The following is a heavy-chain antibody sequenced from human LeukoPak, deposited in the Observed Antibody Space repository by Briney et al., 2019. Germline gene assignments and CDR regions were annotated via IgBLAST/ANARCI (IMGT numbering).Heavy chain of an antibody. CDR2: INHSGST. CDR1: GGSFSGDC. D-gene: IGHD6-13*01. J-gene: IGHJ3*02. V-gene: IGHV4-34*01. Sequence: SETLSLTCAVYGGSFSGDCLSWIRQPPGKGLEWIGEINHSGSTNYNPSLKSRVTISVDTSKNQFSLKLSSVTAADTAVYYCARQLEGAFDIWGQGTMVTVSS. CDR3: ARQLEGAFDI.